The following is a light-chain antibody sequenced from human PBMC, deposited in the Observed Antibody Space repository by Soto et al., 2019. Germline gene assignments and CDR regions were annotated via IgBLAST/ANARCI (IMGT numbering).Light chain of an antibody. J-gene: IGLJ1*01. CDR2: EVT. V-gene: IGLV2-14*01. CDR3: SSYTSSNTPYV. Sequence: QSALTQPASVSGSPGQSITISCTGSSSDVGAYHFVSWYQHHPGKAPKLILYEVTARPSGVSSRFSGSKSGNTASLTISGLQADDEANYYCSSYTSSNTPYVFGTGTKLNVL. CDR1: SSDVGAYHF.